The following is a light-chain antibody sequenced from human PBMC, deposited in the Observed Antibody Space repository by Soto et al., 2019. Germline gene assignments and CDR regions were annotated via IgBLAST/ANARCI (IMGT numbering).Light chain of an antibody. CDR3: QQSDSTPRT. Sequence: TQAPTSLSASVDYRVTITCRASQSISSYLNSYQQILGKAPNVLIFAASSLQSGVPSRFSGSGSGTDFTLNISSLQPDDFATYYCQQSDSTPRTFGQGTKVDIK. V-gene: IGKV1-39*01. CDR2: AAS. CDR1: QSISSY. J-gene: IGKJ1*01.